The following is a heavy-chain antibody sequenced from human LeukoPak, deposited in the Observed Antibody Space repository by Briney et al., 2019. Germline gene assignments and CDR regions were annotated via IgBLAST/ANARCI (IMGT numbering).Heavy chain of an antibody. CDR3: ARARDYGDYVFDY. Sequence: ASVKVSCKASGYTFSTYYIHWVRQAPGQGLEWMGIINPSGGSTSYAQKFQGRVTMTRDTSTSTVYMELTSLRSEDTAVFYCARARDYGDYVFDYWGQGTLVTVPS. J-gene: IGHJ4*02. D-gene: IGHD4-17*01. CDR2: INPSGGST. CDR1: GYTFSTYY. V-gene: IGHV1-46*01.